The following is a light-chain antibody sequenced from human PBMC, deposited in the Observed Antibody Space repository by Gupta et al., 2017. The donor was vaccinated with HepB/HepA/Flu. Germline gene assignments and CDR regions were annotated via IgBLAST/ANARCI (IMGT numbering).Light chain of an antibody. CDR1: SSDIGAYNH. CDR3: SSLTSKNTLL. CDR2: DVI. Sequence: QSALTQPAYVSGHLRQSIPISCTGTSSDIGAYNHVSWYQQHPGKAPKLMIYDVINRPSGVPNRFSGSKSGNTASLTISGLQAEDEADYYCSSLTSKNTLLFGGGTKLTVL. V-gene: IGLV2-14*03. J-gene: IGLJ2*01.